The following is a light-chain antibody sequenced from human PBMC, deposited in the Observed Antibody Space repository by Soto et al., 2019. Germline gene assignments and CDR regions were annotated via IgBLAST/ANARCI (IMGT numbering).Light chain of an antibody. CDR2: WAS. V-gene: IGKV4-1*01. CDR3: QHYYSDPPWT. Sequence: IVMTQSPDSLAVSLGETATISCRSSQSVLYSFNNKNYLGWYQQRPGQPPKLLIYWASIRESGVPDRFSGSGSGTDFTLTISSLQAEDVAVYYCQHYYSDPPWTFGQGTKVEIK. J-gene: IGKJ1*01. CDR1: QSVLYSFNNKNY.